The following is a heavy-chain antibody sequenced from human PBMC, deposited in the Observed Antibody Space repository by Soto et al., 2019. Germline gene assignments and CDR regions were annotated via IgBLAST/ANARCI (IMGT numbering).Heavy chain of an antibody. Sequence: GESLQLSCAASGFTFSSYSMNWVRQAPGKGLEWVSSISSSSSYIYYTDSVKGRFTISRDNAKNSLYLQMNSLRAEDTAVYYCAREGDYYDSSVYYYMDVWGKGTTVTVSS. D-gene: IGHD3-22*01. J-gene: IGHJ6*03. CDR2: ISSSSSYI. V-gene: IGHV3-21*01. CDR3: AREGDYYDSSVYYYMDV. CDR1: GFTFSSYS.